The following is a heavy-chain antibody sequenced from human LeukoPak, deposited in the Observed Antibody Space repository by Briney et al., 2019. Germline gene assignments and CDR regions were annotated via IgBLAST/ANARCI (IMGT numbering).Heavy chain of an antibody. Sequence: SETLSLTCAVYGGSFSGYYRSWIRQPPGKGLEWIGEINHSGSTNYNPSLKSRVTISVDTSKNQFSLKLSSVTAADTAVYYCARGPYGDYPMDVWGQGTTVTVSS. V-gene: IGHV4-34*01. CDR1: GGSFSGYY. CDR3: ARGPYGDYPMDV. J-gene: IGHJ6*02. CDR2: INHSGST. D-gene: IGHD4-17*01.